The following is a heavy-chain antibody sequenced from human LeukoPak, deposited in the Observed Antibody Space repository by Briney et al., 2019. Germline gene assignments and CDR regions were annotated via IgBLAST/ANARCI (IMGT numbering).Heavy chain of an antibody. D-gene: IGHD2-21*02. CDR2: IYIDGSGT. CDR1: GFTFSDYW. Sequence: GGSLRLSCAAPGFTFSDYWMHWVRQSPGKGLTWVSRIYIDGSGTTYADSVKGRFTISRDNAKNTLYLHMSNLRTDDTAVYYCVRRLGGDGYYFDYWGQGTLVTVSS. V-gene: IGHV3-74*01. CDR3: VRRLGGDGYYFDY. J-gene: IGHJ4*02.